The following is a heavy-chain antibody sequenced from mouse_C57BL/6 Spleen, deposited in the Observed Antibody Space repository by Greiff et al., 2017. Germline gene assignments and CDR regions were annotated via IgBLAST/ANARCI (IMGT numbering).Heavy chain of an antibody. Sequence: VQLQQSGAELVKPGASVKLSCKASGYTFTEYTIHWVKQRSGQGLEWIGWFYPGSGSIKYNEKFKDKATLTADKSSSTVYMELRRLTSEDSAVYFCARPLFITTVVADYFAMDDRGQGTSVTVSS. CDR3: ARPLFITTVVADYFAMDD. CDR1: GYTFTEYT. CDR2: FYPGSGSI. J-gene: IGHJ4*01. D-gene: IGHD1-1*01. V-gene: IGHV1-62-2*01.